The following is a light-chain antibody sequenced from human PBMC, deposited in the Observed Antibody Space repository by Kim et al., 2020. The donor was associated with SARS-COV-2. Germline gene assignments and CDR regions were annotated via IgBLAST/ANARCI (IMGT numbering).Light chain of an antibody. J-gene: IGLJ2*01. CDR3: NSRDSNDNVV. CDR2: GKN. V-gene: IGLV3-19*01. CDR1: SLRSYY. Sequence: ALGQTVRITCQGDSLRSYYVTWYQQKPGQAPILVIYGKNNRPSGIPDRFSGSSSGNTASLTITGTQAGDEADYYCNSRDSNDNVVFGGGTQLTVL.